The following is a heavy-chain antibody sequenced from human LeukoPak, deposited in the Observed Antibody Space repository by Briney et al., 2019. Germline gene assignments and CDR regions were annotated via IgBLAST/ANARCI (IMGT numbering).Heavy chain of an antibody. CDR3: ARLGAAADLDSSYGMDV. CDR1: GFTFSSYA. V-gene: IGHV3-23*01. D-gene: IGHD6-13*01. J-gene: IGHJ6*02. CDR2: IRVSGGST. Sequence: GGSLRLSCAASGFTFSSYAMSWVRQAPGRGLEWVSVIRVSGGSTFFADSVKGRFTISRDNSKNTLFLQMNSLRAEDTAVYYCARLGAAADLDSSYGMDVWGHGTTVTVSS.